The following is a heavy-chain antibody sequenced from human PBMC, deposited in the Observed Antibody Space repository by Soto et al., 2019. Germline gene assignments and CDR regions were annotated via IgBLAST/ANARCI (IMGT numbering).Heavy chain of an antibody. D-gene: IGHD3-22*01. CDR3: HTSYYSDCRGDVEYYVYCMDV. CDR1: GFTFSDSI. V-gene: IGHV3-73*02. CDR2: IRSKANSYAT. Sequence: EVQLVESGGGLVQPGGSLKLSCAVSGFTFSDSIIHWVRQASGKGLEWVGRIRSKANSYATTYAESVKGGFTISRDDSRNTAYLQMTSLRIEDTAVYNCHTSYYSDCRGDVEYYVYCMDVWGQGTKVIVAS. J-gene: IGHJ6*02.